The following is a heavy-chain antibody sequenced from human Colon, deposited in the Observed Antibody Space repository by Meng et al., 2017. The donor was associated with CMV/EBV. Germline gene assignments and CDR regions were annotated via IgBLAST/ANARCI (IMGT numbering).Heavy chain of an antibody. V-gene: IGHV4-34*01. J-gene: IGHJ4*02. Sequence: QLQLQQWVAGLLKPSETLSLTCAVYGAFSGYYWSWIRQAPGKGLEWIGEINHSGSTSYNPSLKSRVTISVDMSKNQFSLKLSSVTAADTAVYYCAHGSSIATTYWGQGTLVTFAS. D-gene: IGHD5-24*01. CDR3: AHGSSIATTY. CDR1: GAFSGYY. CDR2: INHSGST.